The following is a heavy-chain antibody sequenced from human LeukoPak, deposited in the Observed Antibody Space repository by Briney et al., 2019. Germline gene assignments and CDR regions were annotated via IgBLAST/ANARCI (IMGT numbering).Heavy chain of an antibody. CDR1: GYTFTSYG. CDR3: ARAHPSYYYGSGSYRPRYNWFDP. D-gene: IGHD3-10*01. J-gene: IGHJ5*02. V-gene: IGHV1-18*01. Sequence: GASVKVSCKASGYTFTSYGISWVRQAPGQGLEWMGWISAYNGNTNYAQKLQGRVTMTTDTSTSTAYMELRSLRSDDTAVYYCARAHPSYYYGSGSYRPRYNWFDPWGQGTLVTVSS. CDR2: ISAYNGNT.